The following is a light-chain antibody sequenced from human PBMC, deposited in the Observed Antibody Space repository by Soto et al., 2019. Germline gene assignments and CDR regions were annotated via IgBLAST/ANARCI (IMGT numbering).Light chain of an antibody. J-gene: IGLJ3*02. V-gene: IGLV2-14*02. Sequence: QSALTQPASVSGSPGQSITISCTGTSSDVGSYNLVSWYQQHPGKAPKLMIYEGSKRPSGVSNRFSGSKSGNTASLAISGLRSEDEATYYCAAWDDTLNGQVFGGGTKLTVL. CDR1: SSDVGSYNL. CDR2: EGS. CDR3: AAWDDTLNGQV.